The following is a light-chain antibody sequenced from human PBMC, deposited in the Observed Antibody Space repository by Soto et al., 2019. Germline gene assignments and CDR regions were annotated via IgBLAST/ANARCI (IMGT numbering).Light chain of an antibody. CDR3: QQRSSWLLT. Sequence: EFVLTQSPATLYLSPGERAPLSCRASQSVRSSLAWYQQKPGQAPRLLIYDASNRATGLPARFSGSGYGTDFTLTISSLEPEDYVGYYCQQRSSWLLTFGGGTNVEIK. CDR2: DAS. V-gene: IGKV3-11*01. CDR1: QSVRSS. J-gene: IGKJ4*01.